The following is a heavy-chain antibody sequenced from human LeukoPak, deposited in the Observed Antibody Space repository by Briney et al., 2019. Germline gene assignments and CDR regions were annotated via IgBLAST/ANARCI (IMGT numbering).Heavy chain of an antibody. CDR1: GFTFSSYG. V-gene: IGHV3-33*01. J-gene: IGHJ6*02. Sequence: GGSLRLSCAASGFTFSSYGMHWVRQAPGKGLEWVAVIWYDGSKTYYADSVKGRFTISRDNSKNTLYLQMNSLRVEDTAVYYCARGAFWSGYVAYYGFDVWGQGTTVTVSS. CDR3: ARGAFWSGYVAYYGFDV. D-gene: IGHD3-3*01. CDR2: IWYDGSKT.